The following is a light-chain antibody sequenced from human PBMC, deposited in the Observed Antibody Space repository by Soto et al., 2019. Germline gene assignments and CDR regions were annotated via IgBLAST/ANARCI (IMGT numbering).Light chain of an antibody. Sequence: QAVVTQPPSVSGAPGQRVTISCTGSSSNIGAGYDVHWYQQLPGTAPKLLIYGNSNRPSGVPDRFSGSKSGTSASLAITGLQAEDEAYYYCQSYDRSRSGSVFGGGTKLTVL. CDR3: QSYDRSRSGSV. CDR2: GNS. V-gene: IGLV1-40*01. CDR1: SSNIGAGYD. J-gene: IGLJ2*01.